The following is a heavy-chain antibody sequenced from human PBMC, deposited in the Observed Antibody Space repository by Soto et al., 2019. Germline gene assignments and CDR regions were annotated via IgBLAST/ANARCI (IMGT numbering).Heavy chain of an antibody. CDR1: GYTFTSYA. V-gene: IGHV1-3*01. Sequence: QVQLVQSGAEVKKPWASVKVSCKASGYTFTSYAMHWVRQAPGQRLEWMGWINAGNGNTKYSQKLQGRVTITRDTSAITAYMELSSLRSEDTAVYYCARRYCSSTCCHYYYYYYMDVWGKGTTVTVSS. CDR2: INAGNGNT. D-gene: IGHD2-2*01. J-gene: IGHJ6*03. CDR3: ARRYCSSTCCHYYYYYYMDV.